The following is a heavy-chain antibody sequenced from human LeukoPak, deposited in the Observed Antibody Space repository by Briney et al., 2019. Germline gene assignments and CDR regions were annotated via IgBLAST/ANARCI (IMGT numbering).Heavy chain of an antibody. D-gene: IGHD5-18*01. J-gene: IGHJ6*02. CDR3: ARDGEYSYGRFDYYYYGMDV. V-gene: IGHV3-48*03. CDR1: GFTFSSYD. CDR2: ISSSGSTR. Sequence: GGSLRLSCAASGFTFSSYDMKWVRQAPGKGLEWVSYISSSGSTRYNADTVKGRFTISRDNAKNSLYLQMNSLRAEDTAGYYCARDGEYSYGRFDYYYYGMDVWGQGTTVTVSS.